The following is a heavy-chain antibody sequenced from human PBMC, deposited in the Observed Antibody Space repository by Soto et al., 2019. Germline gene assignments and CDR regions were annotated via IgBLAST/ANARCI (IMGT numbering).Heavy chain of an antibody. J-gene: IGHJ5*02. V-gene: IGHV1-8*02. CDR2: MNPNSGNT. CDR1: GYSFTSYD. Sequence: ASVKVSCKASGYSFTSYDINWVRQAAGQGLEWMGWMNPNSGNTAYAQRFQGRVSMTRNTSITTAYMELSSLRSEDTAVYYCATSPPRVERSGYAGGRCDPWDQGALVTGSS. CDR3: ATSPPRVERSGYAGGRCDP. D-gene: IGHD5-12*01.